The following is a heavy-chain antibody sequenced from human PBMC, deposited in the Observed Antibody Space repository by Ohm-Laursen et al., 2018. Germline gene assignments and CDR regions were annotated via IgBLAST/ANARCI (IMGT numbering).Heavy chain of an antibody. CDR1: GFTFSTYA. CDR3: AKDILDGYGLEADY. CDR2: ITNSGGKT. J-gene: IGHJ4*02. Sequence: SLRLSCTASGFTFSTYAMNWVRQAPGKGLEWVSSITNSGGKTFYGDSVKGRFTISRDNSKSTLYLQMNSLRAEDTAIYYCAKDILDGYGLEADYWGQGTLVTVSS. V-gene: IGHV3-23*01. D-gene: IGHD5-24*01.